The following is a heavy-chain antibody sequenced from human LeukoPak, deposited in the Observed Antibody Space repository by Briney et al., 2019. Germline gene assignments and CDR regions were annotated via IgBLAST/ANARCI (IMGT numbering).Heavy chain of an antibody. CDR1: GYTFTSYD. D-gene: IGHD1-14*01. CDR2: MNPNSGNT. V-gene: IGHV1-8*03. J-gene: IGHJ6*03. Sequence: ASVKVSCKAPGYTFTSYDINWVRQATGQGLEWMGWMNPNSGNTGYAQKFQGRVTITRNTSISTAYMELSSLRSEDTAVYYCARVRGITYMDVWGKGTTVTISS. CDR3: ARVRGITYMDV.